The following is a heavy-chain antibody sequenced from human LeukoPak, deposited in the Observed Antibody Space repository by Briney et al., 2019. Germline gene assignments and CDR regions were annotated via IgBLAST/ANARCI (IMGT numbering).Heavy chain of an antibody. V-gene: IGHV3-30*18. Sequence: GGSLRLSCAASGFTVSSNYMSWVRQAPGKGLEWVAVMSYDGSNKYYADSVKGRFTISRDNSKNTLYLQMNSLRAEDTAVYYCAKFGAAAAGFDYWGQGTLVTVSS. CDR3: AKFGAAAAGFDY. CDR2: MSYDGSNK. D-gene: IGHD6-13*01. J-gene: IGHJ4*02. CDR1: GFTVSSNY.